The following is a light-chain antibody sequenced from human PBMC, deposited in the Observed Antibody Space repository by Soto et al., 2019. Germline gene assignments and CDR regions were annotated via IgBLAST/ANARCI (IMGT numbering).Light chain of an antibody. V-gene: IGLV2-14*01. Sequence: QSALTQPASVSGSPGQSITISCTGTSSDVGGYNYVSWYQQHPGKAPKLMIYDVSNRPSGVSNRFSGSKSGNTDSLTISGLQAEDEADYYCISYTSSSTLLYVFGTGTKLTVI. CDR1: SSDVGGYNY. CDR3: ISYTSSSTLLYV. J-gene: IGLJ1*01. CDR2: DVS.